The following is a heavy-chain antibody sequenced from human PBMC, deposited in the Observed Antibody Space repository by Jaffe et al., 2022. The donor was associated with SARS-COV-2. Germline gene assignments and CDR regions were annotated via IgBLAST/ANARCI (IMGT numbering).Heavy chain of an antibody. D-gene: IGHD3-22*01. CDR3: AREGSYYENIDHFYYAMDV. V-gene: IGHV4-59*01. CDR2: IYDSGST. Sequence: QVQLQESGPGLVKPSETLSLTCTVSGGSIISNYYWSWIRQSPGKGLEWIGNIYDSGSTNYNPSLKSRVTIAVDTSKNQFSLKLTSVTAADTAVYHCAREGSYYENIDHFYYAMDVWGQGTPVTVSS. CDR1: GGSIISNYY. J-gene: IGHJ6*02.